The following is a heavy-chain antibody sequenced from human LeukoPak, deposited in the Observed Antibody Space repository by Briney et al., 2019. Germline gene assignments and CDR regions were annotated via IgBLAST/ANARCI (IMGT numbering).Heavy chain of an antibody. D-gene: IGHD6-13*01. Sequence: SQTLSLTCAISGDSVSSNSAAWNWIRQSPSRGLEWLGRTYYRSNWYNDYAPSVKSRIIINPDTSKSQFSLKLSSVTAADTAVYYCAREERPPHSSPSIAAAGTQGFDYWGQGTLVTVSS. CDR2: TYYRSNWYN. J-gene: IGHJ4*02. CDR3: AREERPPHSSPSIAAAGTQGFDY. V-gene: IGHV6-1*01. CDR1: GDSVSSNSAA.